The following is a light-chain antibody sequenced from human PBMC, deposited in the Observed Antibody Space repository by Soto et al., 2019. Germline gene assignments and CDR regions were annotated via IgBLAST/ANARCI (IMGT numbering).Light chain of an antibody. CDR3: QQSYSTPRT. CDR2: AAS. J-gene: IGKJ1*01. CDR1: QRISSY. Sequence: DIQMTQSPSSLSASVGDRVTITCRASQRISSYLNWYQQKPGKAPKLLIYAASSLQRGVPSRFSDSGSGADFTLTISSLQPEDFATYYCQQSYSTPRTDGQGTKVESK. V-gene: IGKV1-39*01.